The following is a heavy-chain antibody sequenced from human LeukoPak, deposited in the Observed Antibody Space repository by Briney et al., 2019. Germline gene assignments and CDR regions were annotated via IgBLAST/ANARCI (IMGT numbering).Heavy chain of an antibody. CDR3: ARDRHMVRGVINWFDP. Sequence: ASVKVSCKASGGTFSSYAISWVRQAPGQGLEWMGRIIPILGIANYAQKFQGRVTITADKSTSTAYMELSSLRSEDTAVYYCARDRHMVRGVINWFDPWGQGTLVTVSS. V-gene: IGHV1-69*04. CDR1: GGTFSSYA. D-gene: IGHD3-10*01. J-gene: IGHJ5*02. CDR2: IIPILGIA.